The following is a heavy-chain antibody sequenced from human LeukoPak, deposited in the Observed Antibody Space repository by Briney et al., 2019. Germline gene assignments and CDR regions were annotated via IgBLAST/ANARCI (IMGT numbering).Heavy chain of an antibody. D-gene: IGHD3-22*01. CDR3: ARQLSGFFLVDDY. Sequence: SQTLSLTCTVSGGSISSGGYYWSWIRQPPGKGLEWIGSISYSGSTYYSPSLKSRVTISVDTSKHQFSLKLSSVTAADTAVYYCARQLSGFFLVDDYWGQGTLVTVSS. V-gene: IGHV4-39*01. CDR1: GGSISSGGYY. J-gene: IGHJ4*02. CDR2: ISYSGST.